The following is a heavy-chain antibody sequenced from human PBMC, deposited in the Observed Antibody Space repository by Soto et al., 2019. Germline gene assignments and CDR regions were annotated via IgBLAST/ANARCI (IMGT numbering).Heavy chain of an antibody. V-gene: IGHV3-30-3*01. CDR3: VRVNWGQYYFDY. J-gene: IGHJ4*02. Sequence: QVQLVESGGGVVQPGRSLRLSCAASGFTFSSYAMHWVRQAPGKGLEWVAVISYDGSNKYYADSVKGRFTISRDNSKNTLYLQMNSLRAEDTAVYYCVRVNWGQYYFDYWGQGTLVTVSS. CDR1: GFTFSSYA. D-gene: IGHD7-27*01. CDR2: ISYDGSNK.